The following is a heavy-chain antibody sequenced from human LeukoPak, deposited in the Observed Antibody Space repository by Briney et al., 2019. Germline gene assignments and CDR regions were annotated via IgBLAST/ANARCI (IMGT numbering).Heavy chain of an antibody. CDR2: INPSGGST. CDR1: GYTFTSYY. CDR3: AREADGWSEHYYYYMDV. V-gene: IGHV1-46*01. Sequence: ASVKVSCKASGYTFTSYYMHWVRQAPGQGLEWMGIINPSGGSTSYAQKFQGRVTMTRDMSTSTVYMELSSLRSEDTAVYYCAREADGWSEHYYYYMDVWGKGTTVSVSS. D-gene: IGHD6-19*01. J-gene: IGHJ6*03.